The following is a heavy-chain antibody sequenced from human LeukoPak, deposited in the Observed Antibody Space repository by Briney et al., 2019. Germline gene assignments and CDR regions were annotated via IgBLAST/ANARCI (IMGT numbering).Heavy chain of an antibody. Sequence: LPGGSLRLSCAASGFTFDDYAMHWVRQAPGRGLEWVSGISWNSGSIGYADSVKGRFTISRDNAKNSLYLQMNSLGAEDTAVYYCTRVGQSYSTSGQALDHWGQGTLVTVSS. CDR2: ISWNSGSI. J-gene: IGHJ4*02. CDR3: TRVGQSYSTSGQALDH. CDR1: GFTFDDYA. D-gene: IGHD2-8*01. V-gene: IGHV3-9*01.